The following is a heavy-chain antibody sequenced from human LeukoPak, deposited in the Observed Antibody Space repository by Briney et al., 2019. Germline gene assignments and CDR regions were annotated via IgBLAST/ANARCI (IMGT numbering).Heavy chain of an antibody. D-gene: IGHD3-9*01. Sequence: SVKVSCKASGGTFSSYAISWVRQAPGQGLEWMGRIIPIFGTANYAQKFQGRVAITTDESTSTAYMELSSLRSEDTAVYYCARGTRHDILTGHGGTYMDVWGKGTTVTVSS. J-gene: IGHJ6*03. V-gene: IGHV1-69*05. CDR3: ARGTRHDILTGHGGTYMDV. CDR2: IIPIFGTA. CDR1: GGTFSSYA.